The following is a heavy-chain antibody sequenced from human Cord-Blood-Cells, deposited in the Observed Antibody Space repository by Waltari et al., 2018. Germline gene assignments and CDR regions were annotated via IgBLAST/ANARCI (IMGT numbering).Heavy chain of an antibody. Sequence: QLQLQESGPGLVKPSETLSLTCTVSGGSISSSSYYWGWIRQPPGKGLEWIGSIYYSGSTYYNPSLKSRVTISVDTSKNQFSLKLSSVTAADTAVYYCARQVWYGSGSYYNWVDPWGQGTLVTVSS. CDR3: ARQVWYGSGSYYNWVDP. CDR1: GGSISSSSYY. D-gene: IGHD3-10*01. V-gene: IGHV4-39*01. CDR2: IYYSGST. J-gene: IGHJ5*02.